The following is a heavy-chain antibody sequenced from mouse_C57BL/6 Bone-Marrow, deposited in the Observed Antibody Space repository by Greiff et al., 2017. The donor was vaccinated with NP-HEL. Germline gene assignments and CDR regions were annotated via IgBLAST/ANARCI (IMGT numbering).Heavy chain of an antibody. Sequence: VQLQQSGAELVRPGTSVKVSCKASGYAFTNYLIEWVKQRPGQGLEWIGVINPGSGGTNYNEKFKGKATLTADQSSSTAYMQLNSLTSEDSAVDFCARGGIYYDYAWFAYWGQGTLVTVSA. CDR3: ARGGIYYDYAWFAY. CDR2: INPGSGGT. CDR1: GYAFTNYL. J-gene: IGHJ3*01. V-gene: IGHV1-54*01. D-gene: IGHD2-4*01.